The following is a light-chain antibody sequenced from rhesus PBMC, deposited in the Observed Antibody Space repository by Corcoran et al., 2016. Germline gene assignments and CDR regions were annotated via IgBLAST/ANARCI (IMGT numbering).Light chain of an antibody. CDR2: KVS. CDR3: GQGTHWPFT. V-gene: IGKV2-64*02. J-gene: IGKJ3*01. Sequence: DVVMTQSPLSLPITPGQPASISCRSSQSLVHSDGNTYLSWYQQKPDQPPRLLIYKVSNRYAGVPDRFSGSGVGIYVTRKIRRVEAEDVGVYYCGQGTHWPFTFGPGTKLDIK. CDR1: QSLVHSDGNTY.